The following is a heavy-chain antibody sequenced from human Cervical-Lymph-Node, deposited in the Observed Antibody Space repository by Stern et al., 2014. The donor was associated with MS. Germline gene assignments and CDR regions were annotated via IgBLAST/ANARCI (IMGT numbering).Heavy chain of an antibody. D-gene: IGHD3-22*01. CDR3: ARAYTYYSHSAAY. CDR1: GGTFSSYE. Sequence: QVQLVQSGAEVKKPGSSVKVSCKASGGTFSSYEISWVRQAPGQGLEWMGGIIPTLDTPTYAQKFQDRVTISADESTSTAYMELSTLKSEDTAIYFCARAYTYYSHSAAYWGQGTLVTVSS. V-gene: IGHV1-69*01. J-gene: IGHJ4*02. CDR2: IIPTLDTP.